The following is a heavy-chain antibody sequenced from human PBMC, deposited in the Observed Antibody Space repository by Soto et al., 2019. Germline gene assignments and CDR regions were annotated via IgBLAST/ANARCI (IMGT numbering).Heavy chain of an antibody. J-gene: IGHJ4*02. D-gene: IGHD3-10*01. Sequence: SETLSLTCTVSGGSISSSSYYWGWIRQPPGKGLEWIGSIYYNGSTYYNPSLKSRVTISIDTSNNQFSLKLSSVTAADTAVYYCARQGYYYGSGTTRIMADFDFWGQGTLVTVSS. CDR2: IYYNGST. V-gene: IGHV4-39*01. CDR1: GGSISSSSYY. CDR3: ARQGYYYGSGTTRIMADFDF.